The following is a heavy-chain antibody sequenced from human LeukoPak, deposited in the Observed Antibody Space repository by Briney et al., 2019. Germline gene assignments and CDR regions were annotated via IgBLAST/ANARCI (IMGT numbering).Heavy chain of an antibody. J-gene: IGHJ3*02. D-gene: IGHD1-14*01. CDR3: TRDIRPTTDRDAFDI. CDR2: ISGSAWTI. Sequence: GGSLRLSCVGSGFTFRSYSMNWVRQAPGKGPEWVSSISGSAWTIYDTDSVKGRLTTSRDNAKNSLYLQMNSLRPEDTAVYFCTRDIRPTTDRDAFDIWGRGTMVTVSS. V-gene: IGHV3-21*01. CDR1: GFTFRSYS.